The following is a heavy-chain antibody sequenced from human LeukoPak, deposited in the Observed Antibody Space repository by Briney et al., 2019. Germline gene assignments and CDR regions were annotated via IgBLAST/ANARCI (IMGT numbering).Heavy chain of an antibody. CDR2: INAGSGIT. CDR3: ASRVLLDGMDV. J-gene: IGHJ6*02. Sequence: ASVKVSCKASGYTFTAYAMHWVRQAPGQRLEWMGWINAGSGITKYSQKFQGRVTITRDTSARTAYMGLSSLRSEDTAVYYCASRVLLDGMDVWGQGTTVTVSS. D-gene: IGHD3-3*01. CDR1: GYTFTAYA. V-gene: IGHV1-3*01.